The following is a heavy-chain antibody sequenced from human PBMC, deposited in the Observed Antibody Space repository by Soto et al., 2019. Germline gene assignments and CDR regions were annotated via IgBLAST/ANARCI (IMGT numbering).Heavy chain of an antibody. CDR1: GGTFSSYA. D-gene: IGHD1-26*01. CDR3: AREGGVPYYCYYGMDV. Sequence: SVKVSCKASGGTFSSYAISWVRQAPGQGLEWMGGIIPIFGTANYAQKFQGRVTITADESTSTAYMELSSLRSEDTAVYYCAREGGVPYYCYYGMDVWGHGTTVTVSS. J-gene: IGHJ6*01. V-gene: IGHV1-69*13. CDR2: IIPIFGTA.